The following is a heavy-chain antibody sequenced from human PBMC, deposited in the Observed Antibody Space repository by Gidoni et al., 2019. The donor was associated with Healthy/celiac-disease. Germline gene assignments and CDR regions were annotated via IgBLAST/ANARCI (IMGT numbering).Heavy chain of an antibody. D-gene: IGHD6-6*01. CDR3: AREAIAARPDGDYYYGMDV. Sequence: QVPLQESGPGLVKPSQTLSLTCPVSGGSTSSGSYYWSWIRQPAGKGLEWIGRIYPSGSTNYNPSLKSRVTISVDTSKNQFSLKLSSVTAADTAVYYCAREAIAARPDGDYYYGMDVWGQGTTVTVSS. CDR1: GGSTSSGSYY. V-gene: IGHV4-61*02. CDR2: IYPSGST. J-gene: IGHJ6*02.